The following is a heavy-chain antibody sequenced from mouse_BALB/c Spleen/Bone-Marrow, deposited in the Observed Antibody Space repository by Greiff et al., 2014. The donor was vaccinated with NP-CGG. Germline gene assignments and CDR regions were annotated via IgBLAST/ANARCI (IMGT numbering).Heavy chain of an antibody. CDR2: ISDGGSYT. CDR3: ARDRGVQGYAMDY. V-gene: IGHV5-4*02. CDR1: GFTFSDYY. D-gene: IGHD2-14*01. Sequence: VESGGGLVKPGGSLKLSCAASGFTFSDYYMYWVRLTPEKRLEWVATISDGGSYTYYPDSVKGRFTISRDIAKNNLYLQMSSLKSEDTAMYYCARDRGVQGYAMDYWRQGTSVTVSS. J-gene: IGHJ4*01.